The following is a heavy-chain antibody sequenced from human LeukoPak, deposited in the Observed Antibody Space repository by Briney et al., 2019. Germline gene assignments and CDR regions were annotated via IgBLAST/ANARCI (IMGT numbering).Heavy chain of an antibody. Sequence: SETLSLTCTVSGGSISSDYWQWIRQPPGKGLEWVGYIYNSGNNHYNSSLKSRVTISIDTSKNQFSLKLASVTAAGTAVYYFATRGYWGQGTLVAVSS. J-gene: IGHJ4*02. V-gene: IGHV4-59*08. CDR1: GGSISSDY. CDR2: IYNSGNN. D-gene: IGHD3-10*01. CDR3: ATRGY.